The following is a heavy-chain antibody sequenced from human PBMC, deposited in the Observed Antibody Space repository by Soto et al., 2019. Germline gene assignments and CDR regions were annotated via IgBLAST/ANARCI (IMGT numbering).Heavy chain of an antibody. Sequence: PSETLSLTCTVSGGSVSSSSYYRGWIRQPPGKGLEWIGSIYYSGTTYYNPSLKSRVTISVDTSKNQFSLKLSSVTAADTAVYYCARCFSELRFSAGVYYFDYWGQGTLVTVSS. CDR3: ARCFSELRFSAGVYYFDY. CDR1: GGSVSSSSYY. V-gene: IGHV4-39*01. J-gene: IGHJ4*02. D-gene: IGHD3-3*01. CDR2: IYYSGTT.